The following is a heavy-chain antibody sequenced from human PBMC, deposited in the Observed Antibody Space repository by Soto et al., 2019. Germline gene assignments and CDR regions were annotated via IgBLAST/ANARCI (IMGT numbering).Heavy chain of an antibody. J-gene: IGHJ6*02. CDR1: GGSISSSSYY. D-gene: IGHD1-1*01. CDR3: ARTGTPYYYYGMDV. V-gene: IGHV4-39*01. CDR2: IYYSGRT. Sequence: SSETLSLTCTVSGGSISSSSYYWGWIRQPPGKGLEWIGSIYYSGRTYYNPSLKSRVTISVDTSKNQFSLKLSSVTAADTAVYYCARTGTPYYYYGMDVWGQGTTVT.